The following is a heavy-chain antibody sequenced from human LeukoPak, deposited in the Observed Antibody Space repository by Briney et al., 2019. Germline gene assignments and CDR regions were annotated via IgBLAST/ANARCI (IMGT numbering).Heavy chain of an antibody. CDR1: GFTFSNYW. CDR3: AKAVRPPVAGSSAFDI. V-gene: IGHV3-9*03. CDR2: ISWNSGSI. D-gene: IGHD6-19*01. J-gene: IGHJ3*02. Sequence: PGGSLRLSCVASGFTFSNYWMHWVRQAPGKGLEWVSGISWNSGSIGYADSVKGRFTISRDNAKNSLYLQMNSLRAEDMALYYCAKAVRPPVAGSSAFDIWGQGTMVTVSS.